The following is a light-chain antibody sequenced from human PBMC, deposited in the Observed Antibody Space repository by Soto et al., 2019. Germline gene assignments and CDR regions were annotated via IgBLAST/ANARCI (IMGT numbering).Light chain of an antibody. CDR3: QQYDNWPPKT. J-gene: IGKJ4*01. CDR1: QSVSSSY. CDR2: DAT. Sequence: EIVLTQSPGTLSLSPGERATLSCRASQSVSSSYLAWYLQKPGQAPRPIIYDATTRATGIPVRFSGSGSGTEFTLTISSLQSEDVGVYYCQQYDNWPPKTFGGGTKVDIK. V-gene: IGKV3D-20*02.